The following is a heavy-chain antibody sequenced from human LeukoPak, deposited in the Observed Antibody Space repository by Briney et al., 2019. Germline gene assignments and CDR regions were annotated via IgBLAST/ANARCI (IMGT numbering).Heavy chain of an antibody. CDR1: GHSFTSYW. V-gene: IGHV5-51*01. D-gene: IGHD3-10*01. CDR3: ARHQYGSGSYYTDFTHYYYYMDV. J-gene: IGHJ6*03. CDR2: IYPGDSDT. Sequence: GESLKISCKGSGHSFTSYWIGWVRQMPGKGLEWMGIIYPGDSDTRYSPSFQGQVTISADKSISTAYLQWSSLKASDTAMYYCARHQYGSGSYYTDFTHYYYYMDVWGKGTTVTVSS.